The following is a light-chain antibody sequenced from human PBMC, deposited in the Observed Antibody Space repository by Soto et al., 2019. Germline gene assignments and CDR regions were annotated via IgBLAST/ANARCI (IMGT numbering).Light chain of an antibody. CDR3: ISYTDRQSYL. CDR2: AVS. J-gene: IGLJ1*01. V-gene: IGLV2-14*03. CDR1: SSDVGSYDH. Sequence: QSALTQPASVSGSPGQSITISCSGTSSDVGSYDHVAWYQQFPGKSPKLMIYAVSDRPSGVSYRFSGSKSGITASLTISGLQAEDEADYYCISYTDRQSYLFGTGTKLTVL.